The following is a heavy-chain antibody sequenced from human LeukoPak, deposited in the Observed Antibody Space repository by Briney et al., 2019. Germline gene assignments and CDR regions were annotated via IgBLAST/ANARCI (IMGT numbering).Heavy chain of an antibody. V-gene: IGHV4-39*01. Sequence: SETLSLTCTVSGDSISSSSYYWGWIRQPPGKGLEWIGSIHYSGSTYYNPSLKSRVTISVDTSKNQFSLRLSSVTAADTAVYYCARHPTRLWFPEGSFDYWGQGTLVTVSS. D-gene: IGHD3-10*01. CDR1: GDSISSSSYY. J-gene: IGHJ4*02. CDR2: IHYSGST. CDR3: ARHPTRLWFPEGSFDY.